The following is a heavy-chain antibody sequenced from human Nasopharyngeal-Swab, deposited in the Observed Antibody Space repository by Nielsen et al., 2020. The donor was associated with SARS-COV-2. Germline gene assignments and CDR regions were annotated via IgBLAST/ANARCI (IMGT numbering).Heavy chain of an antibody. CDR3: ERLLEVCGTTLDY. CDR2: IRQDESEN. Sequence: GESLKISCEASGFTFSTYWMSWVRQAPGKGLEWVANIRQDESENYYVDSVKGRFTISRDNAKNSLFLQMNSLRVDDTAVYYCERLLEVCGTTLDYWGQGTLVSVSS. D-gene: IGHD2-21*01. CDR1: GFTFSTYW. J-gene: IGHJ4*02. V-gene: IGHV3-7*01.